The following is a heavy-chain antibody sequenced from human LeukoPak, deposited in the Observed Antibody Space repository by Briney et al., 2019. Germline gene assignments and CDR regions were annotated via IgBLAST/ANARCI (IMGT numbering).Heavy chain of an antibody. J-gene: IGHJ3*02. Sequence: GGSLRLSCAASGFTFSSYGMHWVRQAPGKGLEWVAVIWYDGSNKYYADSVKGRFTISRDNSKNTLYLQMNSPRAEDTAVYYCATLDYGDYGGVDDAFDIWGQGTMVTVSS. D-gene: IGHD4-17*01. CDR2: IWYDGSNK. CDR3: ATLDYGDYGGVDDAFDI. CDR1: GFTFSSYG. V-gene: IGHV3-33*01.